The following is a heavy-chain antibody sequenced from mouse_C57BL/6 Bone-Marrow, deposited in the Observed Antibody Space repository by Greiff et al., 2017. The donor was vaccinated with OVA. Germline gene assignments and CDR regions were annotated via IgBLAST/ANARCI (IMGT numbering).Heavy chain of an antibody. Sequence: EVQLQQSGTVLARPGASVKMSCKTSGYTFTSYWMHWVKQRPGQGLEWIGAIYPGNSDTSYTQKFKGKAKLTAVTSASTAYMELSSLTNEDSAVYYCTRDGLYYDYDDGYLDYWGQGTTLTVSS. CDR2: IYPGNSDT. CDR3: TRDGLYYDYDDGYLDY. J-gene: IGHJ2*01. CDR1: GYTFTSYW. V-gene: IGHV1-5*01. D-gene: IGHD2-4*01.